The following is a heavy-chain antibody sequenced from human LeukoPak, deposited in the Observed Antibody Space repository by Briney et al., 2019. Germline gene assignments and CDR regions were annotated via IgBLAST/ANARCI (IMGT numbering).Heavy chain of an antibody. V-gene: IGHV3-23*01. CDR1: GFTFSAYG. CDR3: VKDMRGVVLVPRAYYFDS. J-gene: IGHJ4*02. D-gene: IGHD2-8*02. Sequence: HPGGSLRLSCVGSGFTFSAYGMSWVRQAPGKGLESVSSISGSDGATSYADSVKGRFTISRDNSKSTLYLQMNSLRAEDTAVYYCVKDMRGVVLVPRAYYFDSWGQGTLVTVSS. CDR2: ISGSDGAT.